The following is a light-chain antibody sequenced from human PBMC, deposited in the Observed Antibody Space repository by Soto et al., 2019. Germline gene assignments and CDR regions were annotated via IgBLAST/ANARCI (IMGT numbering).Light chain of an antibody. Sequence: EIVLTQSPGTLSLSPGERATLSCRASQRITNNFLAWFQQKPGLSPRLLIHGASTRASGVPDRFSGGGSGTDFVLTISRLEPEDFAVYYCQQYGRSPFTVGQGPKLQIK. CDR2: GAS. J-gene: IGKJ2*01. CDR3: QQYGRSPFT. V-gene: IGKV3-20*01. CDR1: QRITNNF.